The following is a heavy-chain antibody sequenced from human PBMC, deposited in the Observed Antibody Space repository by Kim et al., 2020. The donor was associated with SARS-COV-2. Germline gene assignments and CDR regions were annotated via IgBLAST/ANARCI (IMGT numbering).Heavy chain of an antibody. CDR2: IKSKTDGGTT. D-gene: IGHD2-2*01. CDR1: GFTFSNAW. J-gene: IGHJ3*02. Sequence: GGSLRLSCAASGFTFSNAWMSWVRQAPGKGLEWVGRIKSKTDGGTTDYAAPVKGRFTISRDDSKNTLYLQMNSLKTEDTAVYYCTTDRLSTPSWAFDIWGQGTMVTVSS. V-gene: IGHV3-15*01. CDR3: TTDRLSTPSWAFDI.